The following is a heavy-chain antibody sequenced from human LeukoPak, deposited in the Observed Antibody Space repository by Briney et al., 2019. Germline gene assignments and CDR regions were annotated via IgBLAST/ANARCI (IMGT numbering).Heavy chain of an antibody. CDR2: IHTNGNS. CDR3: ARGISESLVDV. D-gene: IGHD3-3*01. J-gene: IGHJ6*02. CDR1: GGSISTHY. Sequence: SETLSLTCTVSGGSISTHYWSWIRQPAGKGLEWIGRIHTNGNSNYNPSLKSRVTMSVDMSKNQFSLKLSSVTAADTAVYYCARGISESLVDVWGQGTTVTVSS. V-gene: IGHV4-4*07.